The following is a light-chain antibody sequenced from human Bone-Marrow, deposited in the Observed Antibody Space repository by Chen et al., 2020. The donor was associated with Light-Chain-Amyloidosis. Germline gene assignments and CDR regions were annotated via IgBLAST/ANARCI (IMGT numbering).Light chain of an antibody. CDR1: KSVSSY. V-gene: IGKV3-11*01. CDR3: QHRSNWPPGVT. J-gene: IGKJ5*01. Sequence: IFFKPSPTPLSFSPGEKATLACRTSKSVSSYLAWYQQKPGQAPRLLIHDASNRATDIPARFSGSGSGTDFTLTISSLEPEDFAVYYCQHRSNWPPGVTFGQGTRLEIK. CDR2: DAS.